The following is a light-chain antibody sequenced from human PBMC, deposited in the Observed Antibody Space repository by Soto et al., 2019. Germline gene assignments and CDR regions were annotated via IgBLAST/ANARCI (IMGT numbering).Light chain of an antibody. J-gene: IGKJ2*01. CDR1: QSLLDSDDGNTY. CDR3: MQRREFPAT. V-gene: IGKV2-40*01. CDR2: TVS. Sequence: DIVMTQTPLSLPVTPGEPASISCRSSQSLLDSDDGNTYLDWYLQKPGQSPQLLFYTVSYRASGVPDRFGGRGSGTDFTLKISRVEAEDVGVYYCMQRREFPATFGQGTKLEI.